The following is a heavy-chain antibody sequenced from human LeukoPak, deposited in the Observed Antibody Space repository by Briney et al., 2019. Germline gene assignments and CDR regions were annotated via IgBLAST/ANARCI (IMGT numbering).Heavy chain of an antibody. CDR3: ANFIAASATGFQH. Sequence: TGGSLRLSCAASGITLSNYDMTWVRQAPGKGLEWVSDIRGSGGTYYADSVKGRFTLSRDNAKNTLYLQMGSLRAEDTAVYYCANFIAASATGFQHWGQGTLVTVSS. V-gene: IGHV3-23*01. CDR2: IRGSGGT. J-gene: IGHJ1*01. D-gene: IGHD6-6*01. CDR1: GITLSNYD.